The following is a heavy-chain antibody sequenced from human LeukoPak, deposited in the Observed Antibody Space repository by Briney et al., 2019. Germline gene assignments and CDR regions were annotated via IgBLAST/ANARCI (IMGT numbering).Heavy chain of an antibody. Sequence: SETLSLTCTVSGGSISSYYWSWIRQPAGRGLEWIGLIYSSRTTNYNPSLKSRVTMSVDTSKNQFSLKLSSVTAADTAVYFCARDLITPPYNWFDPWGQGTLVTVSS. J-gene: IGHJ5*02. V-gene: IGHV4-4*07. CDR1: GGSISSYY. D-gene: IGHD5-24*01. CDR3: ARDLITPPYNWFDP. CDR2: IYSSRTT.